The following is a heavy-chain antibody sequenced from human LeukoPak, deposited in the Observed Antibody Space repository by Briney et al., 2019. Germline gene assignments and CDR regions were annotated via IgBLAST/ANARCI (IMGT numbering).Heavy chain of an antibody. Sequence: SESLSLTCDVSGGSVTSTNWWTWFRQPPGKGLEWIGEVHLDGRTNYNPSLKSRLVMSADLPENHISLKLTSVTAADTAVYYCAREGGFYRPLDYSGQGTLVTVSS. CDR2: VHLDGRT. V-gene: IGHV4-4*02. CDR1: GGSVTSTNW. D-gene: IGHD6-25*01. J-gene: IGHJ4*02. CDR3: AREGGFYRPLDY.